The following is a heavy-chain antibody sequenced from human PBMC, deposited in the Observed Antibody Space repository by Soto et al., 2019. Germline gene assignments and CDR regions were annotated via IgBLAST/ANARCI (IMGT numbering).Heavy chain of an antibody. CDR3: ASFGATRRGTADDY. V-gene: IGHV3-30-3*01. CDR2: ISYDGSNK. J-gene: IGHJ4*02. D-gene: IGHD3-10*01. Sequence: QVQLVESGGGVVQPGRSLRLSCAASGFTFSSYAMHWVRQAPGKGLEWVAVISYDGSNKYYADSVKGRFTISRDNSKNTRYLQMNSLRAEDTAGYYCASFGATRRGTADDYWGQGTLVTVSS. CDR1: GFTFSSYA.